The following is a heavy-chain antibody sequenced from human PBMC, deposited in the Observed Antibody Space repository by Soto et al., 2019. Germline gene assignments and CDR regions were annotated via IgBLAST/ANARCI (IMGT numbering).Heavy chain of an antibody. CDR1: GYTFTDYW. J-gene: IGHJ6*02. Sequence: PGESLKISCKGSGYTFTDYWIGWVRQLPGKGLEWMGIIYPGDSDTRYSPSFQGQVTITADKSTSTAYLQWNTLKASDTAVYFCAREWGLLPYYVMNVWGHGTAVTVSS. CDR3: AREWGLLPYYVMNV. D-gene: IGHD1-26*01. V-gene: IGHV5-51*01. CDR2: IYPGDSDT.